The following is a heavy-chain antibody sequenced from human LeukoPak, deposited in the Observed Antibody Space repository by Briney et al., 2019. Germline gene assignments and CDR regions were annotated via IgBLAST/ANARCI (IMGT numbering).Heavy chain of an antibody. V-gene: IGHV4-4*07. CDR2: IYYSGST. CDR1: GGSISSYY. D-gene: IGHD6-19*01. CDR3: ARVGIAVAGTPAANYYYYYGMDV. J-gene: IGHJ6*02. Sequence: SETLSLTCTVSGGSISSYYWSWIRQPAGKGLEWIGRIYYSGSTNYNPSLKSRVTISVDTSKNQFSLRLSSVTAADTAVYYCARVGIAVAGTPAANYYYYYGMDVWGQGTTVTVSS.